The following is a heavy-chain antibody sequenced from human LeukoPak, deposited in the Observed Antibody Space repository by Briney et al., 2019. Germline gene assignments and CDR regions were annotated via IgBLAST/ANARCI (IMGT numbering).Heavy chain of an antibody. CDR3: ATGAGDFDH. D-gene: IGHD1-14*01. CDR2: IYYSGST. V-gene: IGHV4-39*01. Sequence: PSETLSLTCTVSGGSISSSSYYWGWIRQPPGKGLEWIGSIYYSGSTYYNPSLKSRVTISVDTSKNQFSLKLSSVTAADTAVYYCATGAGDFDHWGQGILVTVSS. CDR1: GGSISSSSYY. J-gene: IGHJ4*02.